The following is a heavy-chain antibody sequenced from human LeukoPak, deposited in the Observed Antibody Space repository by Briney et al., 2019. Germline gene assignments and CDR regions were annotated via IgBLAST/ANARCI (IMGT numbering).Heavy chain of an antibody. CDR1: GVSISSYY. CDR3: ARARLDSSGRFDY. D-gene: IGHD3-22*01. J-gene: IGHJ4*02. V-gene: IGHV4-59*01. Sequence: PSETLSLTCTVSGVSISSYYWSWIRQSPGKGLEWIGYIYYGGSTDYNPSLKSRVTISKDTSKTQFSLRLSSVTAADTAVYYCARARLDSSGRFDYWGQGTLVTVSS. CDR2: IYYGGST.